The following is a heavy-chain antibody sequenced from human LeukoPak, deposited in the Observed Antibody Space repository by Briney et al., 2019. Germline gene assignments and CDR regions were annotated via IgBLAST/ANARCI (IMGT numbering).Heavy chain of an antibody. CDR2: IYHSGTT. V-gene: IGHV4-38-2*01. CDR1: GYSIRSGYY. CDR3: SKLGCSGGSCYHYHMDV. D-gene: IGHD2-15*01. J-gene: IGHJ6*03. Sequence: SETLSLTCEVSGYSIRSGYYWGWIRQSPGQGLEWIGNIYHSGTTYYSPSLQSRITISVDTSKNQFSLKLNSVTAADTATYYCSKLGCSGGSCYHYHMDVWDKGTTVTVSS.